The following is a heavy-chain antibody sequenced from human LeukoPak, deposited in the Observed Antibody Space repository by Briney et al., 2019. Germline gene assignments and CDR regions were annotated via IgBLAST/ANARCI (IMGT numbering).Heavy chain of an antibody. D-gene: IGHD2-2*01. J-gene: IGHJ6*03. V-gene: IGHV3-74*01. Sequence: PGGSLRLSCAASGFTFSSYWMHWVRQAPGKGLVWVSRINTDGSSTSYADSVKGRFTISRDNAKNTLFLQMNSLRAEDTAVYYCARGERVVPAALGYMDVWGKGTTVTVSS. CDR2: INTDGSST. CDR3: ARGERVVPAALGYMDV. CDR1: GFTFSSYW.